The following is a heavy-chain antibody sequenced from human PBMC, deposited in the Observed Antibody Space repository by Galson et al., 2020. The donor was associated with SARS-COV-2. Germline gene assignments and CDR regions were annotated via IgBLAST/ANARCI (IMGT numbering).Heavy chain of an antibody. J-gene: IGHJ4*02. Sequence: ESLKISCAASGFTFSSSAMCWVRQAQGEGLKWVSDICGSGGSTYYADSVKGRFTISRDNSKNTLYLQMNSLRAEDTAVYYCAKSRIPTMVRGVIISDFDYWGQGTLVTVSS. CDR1: GFTFSSSA. CDR3: AKSRIPTMVRGVIISDFDY. V-gene: IGHV3-23*01. D-gene: IGHD3-10*01. CDR2: ICGSGGST.